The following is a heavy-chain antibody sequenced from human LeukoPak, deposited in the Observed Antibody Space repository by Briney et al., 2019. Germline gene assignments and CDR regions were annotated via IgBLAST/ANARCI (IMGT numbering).Heavy chain of an antibody. CDR1: GFAFSIYW. V-gene: IGHV3-7*01. CDR3: ARSDSIGPVDY. CDR2: INHHGSDK. D-gene: IGHD2-21*01. J-gene: IGHJ4*02. Sequence: PGGSLRLSCAASGFAFSIYWMSWVRQAPGKGLEWVANINHHGSDKWYVDSVKGRFTIARDNTDNSLSLQMNSLRVEDTAVYYCARSDSIGPVDYWGQGTLITVSS.